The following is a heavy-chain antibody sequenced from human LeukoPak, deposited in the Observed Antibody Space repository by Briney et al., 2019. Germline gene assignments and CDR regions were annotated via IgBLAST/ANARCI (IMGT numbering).Heavy chain of an antibody. D-gene: IGHD5-24*01. V-gene: IGHV3-33*01. CDR1: GFTFSSYG. Sequence: PGRPLRLSCAASGFTFSSYGMHWVRQAPGKGLEWVTVIWYDGSNKYYADSVKGRFTISRDNSKNTLYLQMNSLRAEDTAVYYCAREGRDGYNRVFDYWGQGTLVTVSS. CDR2: IWYDGSNK. CDR3: AREGRDGYNRVFDY. J-gene: IGHJ4*02.